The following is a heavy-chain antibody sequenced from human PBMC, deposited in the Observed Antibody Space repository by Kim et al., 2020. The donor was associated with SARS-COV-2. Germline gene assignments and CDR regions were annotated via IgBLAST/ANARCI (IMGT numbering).Heavy chain of an antibody. CDR3: AKQEYTVMVRGVLTSFDP. V-gene: IGHV4-59*08. CDR1: GGSIRSYF. Sequence: SETLSLTCSVSGGSIRSYFWSWIRQAPGKGLEWIGYIYYTGSTSYNPSLKSRVTMSVDTPKNQFSLQLQSVTAADTAVYYCAKQEYTVMVRGVLTSFDP. CDR2: IYYTGST. D-gene: IGHD3-10*01. J-gene: IGHJ5*02.